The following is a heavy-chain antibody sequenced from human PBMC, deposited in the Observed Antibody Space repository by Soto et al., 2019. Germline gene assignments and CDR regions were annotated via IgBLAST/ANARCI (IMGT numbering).Heavy chain of an antibody. V-gene: IGHV4-39*07. J-gene: IGHJ4*02. Sequence: EWIGRIYYSGTTYYNPSLKSRVTISVDRSKNQFSLNLFSLTAADTAVYYCARDHFYSGNWAFDYWGQGARGTVYS. CDR3: ARDHFYSGNWAFDY. CDR2: IYYSGTT. D-gene: IGHD6-13*01.